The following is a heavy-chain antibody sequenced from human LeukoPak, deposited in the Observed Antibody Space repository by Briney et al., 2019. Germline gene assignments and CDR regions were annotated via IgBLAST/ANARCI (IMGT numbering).Heavy chain of an antibody. Sequence: GGPLRLSCGASGFTFSSYAMHWVRQAPGKGLERVTVISHDGYNKYYADSVKGRFTISRDNSKNTLWLQVNSLRAEDTAVYYCATQPCSGGKCYLENWGQGTLVTVSS. CDR3: ATQPCSGGKCYLEN. CDR1: GFTFSSYA. CDR2: ISHDGYNK. V-gene: IGHV3-30*04. J-gene: IGHJ4*02. D-gene: IGHD2-15*01.